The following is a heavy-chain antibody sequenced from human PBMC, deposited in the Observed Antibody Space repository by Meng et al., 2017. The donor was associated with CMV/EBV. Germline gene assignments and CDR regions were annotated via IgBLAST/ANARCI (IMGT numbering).Heavy chain of an antibody. CDR2: ISPGDSDT. Sequence: KASGYSFTSNWIGWVRQMPRKGLERMGIISPGDSDTRYSPSFQGQVTISADKSISTAYLQWSSLKASDTAMYYCARLISSSTSCYDYWGQGTLVTVSS. V-gene: IGHV5-51*01. CDR1: GYSFTSNW. J-gene: IGHJ4*02. CDR3: ARLISSSTSCYDY. D-gene: IGHD2-2*01.